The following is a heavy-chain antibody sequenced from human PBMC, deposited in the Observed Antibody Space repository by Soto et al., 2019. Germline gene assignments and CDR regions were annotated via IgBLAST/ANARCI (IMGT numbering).Heavy chain of an antibody. J-gene: IGHJ4*02. CDR2: IRTSGSTI. CDR1: GFTFSDYY. CDR3: ARVSPPLDY. Sequence: QVQLVESGGGLVKPGGSLRLSCAASGFTFSDYYMSWIRQAPGKGLEWVSNIRTSGSTINYADSVKGRFTISRDNAKTSLYLQMTSLTAEDTSVYYCARVSPPLDYWGQGTLVTVSS. V-gene: IGHV3-11*01.